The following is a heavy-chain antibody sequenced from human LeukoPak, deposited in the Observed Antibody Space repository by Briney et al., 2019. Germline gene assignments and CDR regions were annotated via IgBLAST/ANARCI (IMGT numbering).Heavy chain of an antibody. CDR2: IIPILGIA. J-gene: IGHJ6*02. Sequence: ASVKVSCKASGGTFSSYAISWVRQAPGQGLEWMGRIIPILGIADYAQKFQGRVTITADKSTSTAYMELSSLRSEDTAVYYCARDQGGLERRLNYYYGMDVWGQGTTVTVSS. D-gene: IGHD1-1*01. CDR1: GGTFSSYA. CDR3: ARDQGGLERRLNYYYGMDV. V-gene: IGHV1-69*04.